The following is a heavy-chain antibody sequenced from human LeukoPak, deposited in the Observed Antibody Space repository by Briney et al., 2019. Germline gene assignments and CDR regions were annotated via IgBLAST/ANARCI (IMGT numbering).Heavy chain of an antibody. CDR1: GFTFSTSG. CDR2: IRYDGRNK. V-gene: IGHV3-30*02. CDR3: ATLSPSGTTVTTSRDY. D-gene: IGHD4-17*01. J-gene: IGHJ4*02. Sequence: PGGSLRLSCAASGFTFSTSGMHWVRQAPGKGLEWVAFIRYDGRNKYYADSVKGRFTISRDNSKNTLYLQMNSLRAEDTAVYYCATLSPSGTTVTTSRDYWGQGTLVTVSS.